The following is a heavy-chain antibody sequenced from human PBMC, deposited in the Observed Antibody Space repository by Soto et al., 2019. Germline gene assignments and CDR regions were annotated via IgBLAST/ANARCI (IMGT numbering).Heavy chain of an antibody. Sequence: QVQLVQSGAEVKKPGSSVKVSCKASGGTFSSYAISWVRQAPGQGLEWMGGIIPIFGTADYAQKFQGRVTITTDESTSTGTMELSSLRSEDTAVYYCASHYDSSGYYYRGLDYWGQGTLVTVSP. V-gene: IGHV1-69*05. CDR1: GGTFSSYA. J-gene: IGHJ4*02. CDR2: IIPIFGTA. CDR3: ASHYDSSGYYYRGLDY. D-gene: IGHD3-22*01.